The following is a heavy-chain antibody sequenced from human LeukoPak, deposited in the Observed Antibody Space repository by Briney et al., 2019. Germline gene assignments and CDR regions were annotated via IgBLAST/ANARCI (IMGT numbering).Heavy chain of an antibody. CDR3: ARGKTGTRGGFDY. V-gene: IGHV1-69*13. J-gene: IGHJ4*02. CDR1: GGTFSSYA. CDR2: IIPIFGTA. Sequence: SVKVSCKASGGTFSSYAISWVRQAPGQGLEWMGRIIPIFGTANYAQKFQGRVTITPDESTRPAYMELSSLRSEDTAVYYCARGKTGTRGGFDYWGQGTLVTVSS. D-gene: IGHD1-1*01.